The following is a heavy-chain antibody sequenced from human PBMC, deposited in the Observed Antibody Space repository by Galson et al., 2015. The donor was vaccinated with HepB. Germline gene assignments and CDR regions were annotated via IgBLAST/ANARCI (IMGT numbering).Heavy chain of an antibody. CDR1: GFTFNNYA. CDR3: AKDWGAQPWRYFDY. Sequence: SLRLSCAASGFTFNNYAMSWVRQAPGKGLEWVSTISGSGGSTYYTDSVKGRFTISRDNSKNTLYLQMSSLRAEDTAVYYCAKDWGAQPWRYFDYWGRGILVTVSP. J-gene: IGHJ4*02. V-gene: IGHV3-23*01. D-gene: IGHD1-26*01. CDR2: ISGSGGST.